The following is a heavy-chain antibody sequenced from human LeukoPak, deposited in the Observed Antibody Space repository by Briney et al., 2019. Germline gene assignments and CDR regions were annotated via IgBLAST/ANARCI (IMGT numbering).Heavy chain of an antibody. CDR2: ISTDGYTA. CDR1: GLAFSAYK. Sequence: GGSMRLSCAASGLAFSAYKMHWVRQAPRKGLVWVSRISTDGYTADYADFVQGRFTASRDNTKNTWSLEMNSLRAEDTAVYYCVVGGSPGYWGQGTLVTVSS. V-gene: IGHV3-74*01. CDR3: VVGGSPGY. J-gene: IGHJ4*02. D-gene: IGHD2-15*01.